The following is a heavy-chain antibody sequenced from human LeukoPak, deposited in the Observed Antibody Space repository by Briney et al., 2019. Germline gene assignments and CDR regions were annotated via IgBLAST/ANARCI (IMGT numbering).Heavy chain of an antibody. Sequence: GGSLRLSCAASGFTLSSYGMHWVRQAPGKGLEWVAVIWYDGSNKYYADSVKGRFTISRDNSKNTLYLQMNSLRAEDTAVYYCAREGTYYYDSSGYLERGFDYWGQGTLVTVSS. V-gene: IGHV3-33*01. CDR3: AREGTYYYDSSGYLERGFDY. CDR1: GFTLSSYG. D-gene: IGHD3-22*01. J-gene: IGHJ4*02. CDR2: IWYDGSNK.